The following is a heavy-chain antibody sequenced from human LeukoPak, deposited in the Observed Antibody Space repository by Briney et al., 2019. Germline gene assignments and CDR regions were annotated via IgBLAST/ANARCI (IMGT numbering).Heavy chain of an antibody. V-gene: IGHV1-18*01. J-gene: IGHJ5*02. D-gene: IGHD6-13*01. CDR1: GYTFTSYG. Sequence: ASVKVSCKASGYTFTSYGISWVRQAPGQGLEWMGWISAYNGNTNYAQKLQGRVTMTTDTSTSTAYMELRSLRSEDTAVYYCARARIAAAGNWFDPWGQGTLVTVSS. CDR3: ARARIAAAGNWFDP. CDR2: ISAYNGNT.